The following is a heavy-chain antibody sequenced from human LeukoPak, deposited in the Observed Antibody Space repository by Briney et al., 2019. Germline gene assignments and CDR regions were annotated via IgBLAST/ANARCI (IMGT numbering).Heavy chain of an antibody. Sequence: ASVKVSCKFSGYTLTELSMHWVRQAPGQGLEWMGGFDPEDGETIYAQKFQGRVTMTEDTSTDTAYMELSSLRSEDTAVYYCATFDRMVLTLDYWGQGTLVTVSS. J-gene: IGHJ4*02. V-gene: IGHV1-24*01. D-gene: IGHD3-10*01. CDR2: FDPEDGET. CDR1: GYTLTELS. CDR3: ATFDRMVLTLDY.